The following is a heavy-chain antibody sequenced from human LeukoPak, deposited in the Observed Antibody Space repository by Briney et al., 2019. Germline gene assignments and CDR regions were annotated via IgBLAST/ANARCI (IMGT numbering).Heavy chain of an antibody. CDR1: GYTFTSYG. D-gene: IGHD3-9*01. J-gene: IGHJ4*02. CDR3: ARVTVEYDILTGYYPDYFDY. CDR2: ISAYNGYT. Sequence: AASVKVSCKASGYTFTSYGISWVRQAPGQGLEWMGWISAYNGYTNYAQKLQGRVTMTTDTSTSTAYMELRSLRSDDTAVYYCARVTVEYDILTGYYPDYFDYWGQGTLVTVSS. V-gene: IGHV1-18*01.